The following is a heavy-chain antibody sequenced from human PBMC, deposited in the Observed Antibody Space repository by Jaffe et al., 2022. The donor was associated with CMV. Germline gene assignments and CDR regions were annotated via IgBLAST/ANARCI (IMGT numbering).Heavy chain of an antibody. D-gene: IGHD3-22*01. V-gene: IGHV3-49*04. Sequence: EVQLVESGGGLVQPGRSLRLSCTASGFTFGDYAMSWVRQAPGKGLEWVGFIRSKAYGGTTEYAASVKGRFTISRDDSKSIAYLQMNSLKTEDTAVYYCTRATYYYDSSGYYEYYFDYWGQGTLVTVSS. CDR3: TRATYYYDSSGYYEYYFDY. CDR2: IRSKAYGGTT. CDR1: GFTFGDYA. J-gene: IGHJ4*02.